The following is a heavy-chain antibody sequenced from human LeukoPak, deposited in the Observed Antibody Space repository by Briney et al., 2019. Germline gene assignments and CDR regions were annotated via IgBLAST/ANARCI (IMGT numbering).Heavy chain of an antibody. J-gene: IGHJ4*02. V-gene: IGHV3-11*06. CDR3: ARVGLTTAAGTYDY. D-gene: IGHD6-13*01. CDR1: GFTFSDYY. CDR2: ISGSGSPT. Sequence: GGSLRLSCAASGFTFSDYYMTWIRQAPGKGLEWLSYISGSGSPTNYADSVKGRFTISRDNAENSLYLQMNSLRAEDTAVYYCARVGLTTAAGTYDYWGQGTLVPVSS.